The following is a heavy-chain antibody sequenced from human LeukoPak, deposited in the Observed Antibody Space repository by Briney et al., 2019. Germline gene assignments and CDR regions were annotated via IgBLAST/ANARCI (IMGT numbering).Heavy chain of an antibody. CDR3: ARSTMVITATGWFDP. CDR1: GDSISSYY. CDR2: IYNSGST. Sequence: PSETLSLTCTVSGDSISSYYWSWIRQPPGKGLEWIGYIYNSGSTNYNPSLKSRVTMSVDTSKNHMSLKLSSVTAADTAMYYCARSTMVITATGWFDPWGQGTLVTVSS. J-gene: IGHJ5*02. V-gene: IGHV4-59*12. D-gene: IGHD4/OR15-4a*01.